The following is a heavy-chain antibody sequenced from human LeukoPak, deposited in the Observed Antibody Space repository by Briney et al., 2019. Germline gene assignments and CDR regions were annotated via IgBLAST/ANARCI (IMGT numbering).Heavy chain of an antibody. CDR3: AKKAADGDYIQYFQH. J-gene: IGHJ1*01. CDR2: ISSSSSYI. CDR1: GFTFSSYS. D-gene: IGHD4-17*01. V-gene: IGHV3-21*04. Sequence: GSLRLSCAASGFTFSSYSMNWVRQAPGKGLEWVSSISSSSSYIYYADSVKGRFTISRDNSKNTLYLQMNSLRAEDTAVYYCAKKAADGDYIQYFQHWGQGTLVTVSS.